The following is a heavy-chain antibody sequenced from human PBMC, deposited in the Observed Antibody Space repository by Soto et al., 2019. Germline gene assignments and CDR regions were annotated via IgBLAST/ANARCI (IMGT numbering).Heavy chain of an antibody. CDR2: MNPNSGNT. CDR3: AILADIVVVPAAEYYYYYMEV. V-gene: IGHV1-8*01. J-gene: IGHJ6*03. Sequence: ASVKVSCKAPRYTFTSYDINSFRRSHGQWLECMGWMNPNSGNTGYAQKFQGRVTMTRNTSISTVYMELSSLRSEDTAVYYCAILADIVVVPAAEYYYYYMEVWGKGTTVTVSS. CDR1: RYTFTSYD. D-gene: IGHD2-2*01.